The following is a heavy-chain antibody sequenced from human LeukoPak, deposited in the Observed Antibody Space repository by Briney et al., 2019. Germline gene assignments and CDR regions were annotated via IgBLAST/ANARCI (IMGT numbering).Heavy chain of an antibody. Sequence: PGRSLRLSCAASGLTFSNYAMHWVRQTPGKGLEWVAFVSYGGSWDSHSDSVKGRFTISRDDSKNTLYLQMTRLRAEDTAVYYCTREERGYIPAFWGQGTLVTVSS. CDR3: TREERGYIPAF. J-gene: IGHJ4*02. CDR2: VSYGGSWD. CDR1: GLTFSNYA. D-gene: IGHD3-16*02. V-gene: IGHV3-30*01.